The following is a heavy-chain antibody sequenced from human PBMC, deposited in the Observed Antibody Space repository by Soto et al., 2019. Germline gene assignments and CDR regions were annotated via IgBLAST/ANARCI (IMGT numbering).Heavy chain of an antibody. CDR1: GFTVSSNY. CDR3: ARDAAATRVEYSFDY. J-gene: IGHJ4*02. D-gene: IGHD2-2*01. Sequence: GGSLRLSCAASGFTVSSNYMSWVRQAPGKGLEWVSVIYSGGSTYYEDSVKGRFTISRDNSKNTLYLQMNSLRAEDTAVYYCARDAAATRVEYSFDYWGQGTLVTVSS. CDR2: IYSGGST. V-gene: IGHV3-66*02.